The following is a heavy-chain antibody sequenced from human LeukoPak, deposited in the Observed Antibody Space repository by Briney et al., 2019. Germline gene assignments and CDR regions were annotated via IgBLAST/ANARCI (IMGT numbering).Heavy chain of an antibody. V-gene: IGHV3-30-3*01. J-gene: IGHJ4*02. Sequence: GGSLRLSCAASGFTFSSYAMHWVRQAPGKGLEGVAVISYDGSNKYYADSVKGRFTISRDNSKNTLYLQMNSLRAEDTAVYYCARVYFGWFFDYWGQGTLVTVPS. D-gene: IGHD3-9*01. CDR2: ISYDGSNK. CDR1: GFTFSSYA. CDR3: ARVYFGWFFDY.